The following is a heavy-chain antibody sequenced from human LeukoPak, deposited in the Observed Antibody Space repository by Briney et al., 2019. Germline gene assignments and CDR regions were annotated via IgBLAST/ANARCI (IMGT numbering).Heavy chain of an antibody. D-gene: IGHD1-26*01. CDR3: ARDRGSEWQLLLAYYFDY. V-gene: IGHV1-2*02. J-gene: IGHJ4*02. Sequence: ASVKVSCKASGYTFTVYYMHWGRQAPGQRLEWMGWINPNSGGTNYAQKFQGSVTMTRDTSISTAYMELSRLRSADTAVYYCARDRGSEWQLLLAYYFDYWGQGTMVTVSS. CDR1: GYTFTVYY. CDR2: INPNSGGT.